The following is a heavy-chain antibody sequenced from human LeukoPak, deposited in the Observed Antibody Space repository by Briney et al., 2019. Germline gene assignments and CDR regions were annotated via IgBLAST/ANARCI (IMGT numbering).Heavy chain of an antibody. CDR1: GFSFSSHE. Sequence: GGSLRLSFAASGFSFSSHEMNWVRQAPGNGLEWVSYISSSGGTIYYADSVKGRFTISRDNAKNSLFLQMNSLRAEDTAVYYCARVVNQLPYSWGQGALVTVSS. CDR2: ISSSGGTI. J-gene: IGHJ4*02. V-gene: IGHV3-48*03. D-gene: IGHD2-2*01. CDR3: ARVVNQLPYS.